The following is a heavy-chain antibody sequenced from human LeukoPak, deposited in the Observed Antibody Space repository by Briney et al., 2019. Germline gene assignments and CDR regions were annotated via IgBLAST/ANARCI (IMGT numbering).Heavy chain of an antibody. Sequence: YMXXXXQAPXKGLEWVSYISSSGSTIYYADSVKGRFTISRDNAKNSLYLQMNSLRAEDTAVYYCARGQGKFDYWGQGTLVTVSS. CDR3: ARGQGKFDY. CDR2: ISSSGSTI. J-gene: IGHJ4*02. D-gene: IGHD4-23*01. V-gene: IGHV3-11*01. CDR1: Y.